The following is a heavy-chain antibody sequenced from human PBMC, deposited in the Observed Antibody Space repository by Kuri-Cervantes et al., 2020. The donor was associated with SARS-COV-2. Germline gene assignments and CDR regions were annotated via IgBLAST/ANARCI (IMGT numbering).Heavy chain of an antibody. CDR1: GFTFSSYA. CDR2: ISYGGSNK. D-gene: IGHD3-10*01. Sequence: GESLKISCAASGFTFSSYAMHWVRQAPGKGLEWVAVISYGGSNKYYADSVKGRFTISRDNSKNTLYLQMNSLRAEDTAVHYCAKEGQDPGELLRWFDPWGQGTLVTVSS. V-gene: IGHV3-30*04. J-gene: IGHJ5*02. CDR3: AKEGQDPGELLRWFDP.